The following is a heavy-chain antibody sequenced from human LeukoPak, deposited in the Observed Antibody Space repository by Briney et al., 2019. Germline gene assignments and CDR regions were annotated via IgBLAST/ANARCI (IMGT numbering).Heavy chain of an antibody. J-gene: IGHJ5*02. V-gene: IGHV1-58*01. CDR2: IVVGSGNT. CDR1: GFTFTSSA. CDR3: ARESRYSSGWYWEDWFDP. Sequence: ASVKVSCKASGFTFTSSAVQWVRQARGQRLEWIGWIVVGSGNTNYAQKLQGRVTMTTDTSTSTAYMELRSLRSDDTAVYYCARESRYSSGWYWEDWFDPWGQGTLVTVSS. D-gene: IGHD6-19*01.